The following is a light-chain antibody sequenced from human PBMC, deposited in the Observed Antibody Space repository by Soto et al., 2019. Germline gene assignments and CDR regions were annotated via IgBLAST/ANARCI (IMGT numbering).Light chain of an antibody. CDR2: WAS. V-gene: IGKV4-1*01. Sequence: DIVMTQSPDSLAVSLGERATINCKSSQSVLYSSNNKNYLAWYQQNPGQPPKLLIYWASTRESGVPDRFSGSGAGTAVTLSITSLKAEYVAVYNCQQYYSTPQTFGQGTKMEIK. CDR1: QSVLYSSNNKNY. CDR3: QQYYSTPQT. J-gene: IGKJ2*01.